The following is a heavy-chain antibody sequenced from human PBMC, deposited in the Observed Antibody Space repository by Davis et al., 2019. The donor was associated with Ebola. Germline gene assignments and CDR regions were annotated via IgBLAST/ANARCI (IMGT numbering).Heavy chain of an antibody. CDR2: IYYSGST. D-gene: IGHD2-21*01. V-gene: IGHV4-59*12. CDR1: GGSISSYY. J-gene: IGHJ3*02. Sequence: MPSETLSLTCTVSGGSISSYYWSWIRQPPGKGLEWIGYIYYSGSTNYNPSLKSRVTISVDTSKNQFSLKLSSVTAADTAVYYCARRGALRWPQRRDAFDIWGQGTMVTVSS. CDR3: ARRGALRWPQRRDAFDI.